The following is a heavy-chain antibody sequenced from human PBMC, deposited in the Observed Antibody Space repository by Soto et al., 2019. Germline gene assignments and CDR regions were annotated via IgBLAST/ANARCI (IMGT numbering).Heavy chain of an antibody. CDR2: INHSGST. J-gene: IGHJ5*02. D-gene: IGHD6-13*01. Sequence: SETLSLTCAVYGGSFSGYYWSWIRQPPGKGLEWIGEINHSGSTNYNPSLKSRVTISVDTSKNQFSLKLSSVTAADTAVYYCARGGGGSSWYGWFDPWGQGTLVTVSS. CDR3: ARGGGGSSWYGWFDP. CDR1: GGSFSGYY. V-gene: IGHV4-34*01.